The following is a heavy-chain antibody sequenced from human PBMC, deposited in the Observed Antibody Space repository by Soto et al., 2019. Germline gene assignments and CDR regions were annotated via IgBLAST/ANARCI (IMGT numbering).Heavy chain of an antibody. V-gene: IGHV3-7*04. CDR1: GFTFSRYW. CDR2: IKEDGSEK. CDR3: ARPDARYDSTAY. D-gene: IGHD3-22*01. J-gene: IGHJ4*02. Sequence: EVQLVESGGGLVQPGGSLRLSCAASGFTFSRYWMSWVRQAPGKGLEWVANIKEDGSEKYYVDSVKGRFTISRDNAKNSLYLQMNSLRAEATAVYYCARPDARYDSTAYWGQGTLVTVSS.